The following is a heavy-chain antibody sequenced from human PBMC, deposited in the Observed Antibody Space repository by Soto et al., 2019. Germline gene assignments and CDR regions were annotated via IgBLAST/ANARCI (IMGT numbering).Heavy chain of an antibody. J-gene: IGHJ4*02. CDR1: GGSVSSGSYY. V-gene: IGHV4-61*01. CDR2: IYYSGST. Sequence: SETLSLTCTVSGGSVSSGSYYWSWIRQPPGKGLEWIGYIYYSGSTNYNPSLKSRVTISVDTSKNQFSLKLSSVTAADTAVYYCARVTYYYDSSGYRPLYYFDYSAQGSLVIGSS. CDR3: ARVTYYYDSSGYRPLYYFDY. D-gene: IGHD3-22*01.